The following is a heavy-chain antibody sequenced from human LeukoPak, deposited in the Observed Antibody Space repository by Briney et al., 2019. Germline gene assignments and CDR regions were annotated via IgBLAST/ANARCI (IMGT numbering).Heavy chain of an antibody. J-gene: IGHJ4*02. CDR1: GYTFTSYY. V-gene: IGHV1-46*01. D-gene: IGHD4-23*01. CDR2: INPSGGST. CDR3: ARVNKIYGGNSEYHFDY. Sequence: GASVKVSCKASGYTFTSYYMHWVRQAPGQGLEWMGIINPSGGSTSYAQKFQGRVTMTRDTSTSTVYMELSSLRSEDTAVYYCARVNKIYGGNSEYHFDYWGQGTLVTVSS.